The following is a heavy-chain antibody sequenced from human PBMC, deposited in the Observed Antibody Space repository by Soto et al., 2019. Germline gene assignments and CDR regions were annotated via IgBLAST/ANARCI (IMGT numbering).Heavy chain of an antibody. CDR1: GGSISSYY. CDR2: IYYSGST. J-gene: IGHJ3*02. CDR3: AREGKWLVHASAFDI. V-gene: IGHV4-59*01. D-gene: IGHD6-19*01. Sequence: SETLSLTCTVSGGSISSYYWSWIRQPPGKGLEWIRYIYYSGSTNYNPSLKSRVTISVDTSKNQFSLKLSSVTAADTAVYYCAREGKWLVHASAFDIWGQGTMVTVS.